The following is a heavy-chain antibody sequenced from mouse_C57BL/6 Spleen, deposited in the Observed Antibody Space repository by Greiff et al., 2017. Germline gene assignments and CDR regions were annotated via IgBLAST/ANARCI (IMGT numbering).Heavy chain of an antibody. CDR3: ASLGYYARDY. D-gene: IGHD4-1*01. J-gene: IGHJ4*01. CDR2: IHPNSGST. V-gene: IGHV1-64*01. CDR1: GYTFTSYW. Sequence: QVQLQQPGAELVKPGASVKLSCKASGYTFTSYWMHWVKQRPGQGLEWIGMIHPNSGSTNYNEKFKSKATLTVDKSSSTAYMQRSSLTSEDAAVYYCASLGYYARDYWGQGTSVTVSS.